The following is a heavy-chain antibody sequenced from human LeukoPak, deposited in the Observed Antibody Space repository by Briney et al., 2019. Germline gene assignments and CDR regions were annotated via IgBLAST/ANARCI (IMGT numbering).Heavy chain of an antibody. J-gene: IGHJ5*02. CDR3: AKGSSGYFADL. D-gene: IGHD3-22*01. CDR2: ISNDGGGT. CDR1: GFIFNNYG. V-gene: IGHV3-23*01. Sequence: GGTLRLSCAASGFIFNNYGLIWVRQAPGKGLEWVSAISNDGGGTQYADFVEGRFTISRDNSKNTLFLQMSSLRAEDTALYYCAKGSSGYFADLWGQGTLVTVSS.